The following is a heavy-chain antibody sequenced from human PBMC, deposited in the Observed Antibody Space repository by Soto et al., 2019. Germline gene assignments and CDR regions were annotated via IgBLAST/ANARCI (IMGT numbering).Heavy chain of an antibody. D-gene: IGHD6-19*01. CDR1: GFTFITSF. Sequence: GGSLRLSCVASGFTFITSFMGWVRQAPGKGLEWVANINQDGGGTYYVDSVEGRFTISRDNAKDSLYLQMNSLRGEDTAVYYCARYLRGSGLYFFDYWGQGTLVPVPP. CDR2: INQDGGGT. J-gene: IGHJ4*02. CDR3: ARYLRGSGLYFFDY. V-gene: IGHV3-7*03.